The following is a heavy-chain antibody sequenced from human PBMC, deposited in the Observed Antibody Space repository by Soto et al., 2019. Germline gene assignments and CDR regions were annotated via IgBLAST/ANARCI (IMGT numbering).Heavy chain of an antibody. CDR1: GGSFSGYY. D-gene: IGHD2-2*01. V-gene: IGHV4-34*01. Sequence: QVQLQQWGAGLLKPSETLSLTCAVYGGSFSGYYWSWIRQPPGKGLEWIGEINHSGSTNYNPSLKSRVTISVDTSKIQFSLKLSSVTAADTAVYYCARGRGYCSSTSCFFYYYMDVWGKGTTVTVSS. J-gene: IGHJ6*03. CDR3: ARGRGYCSSTSCFFYYYMDV. CDR2: INHSGST.